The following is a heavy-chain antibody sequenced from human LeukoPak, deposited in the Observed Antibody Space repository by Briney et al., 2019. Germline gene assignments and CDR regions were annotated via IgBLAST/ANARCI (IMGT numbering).Heavy chain of an antibody. CDR2: ISSSGSTI. Sequence: GGSLRLSCAASGFTFSSYEMNWVRQAPGKGLEWVSYISSSGSTIYYADSVKGRFTISRDNAKNSLYLQMNSLRAEDTAVYYRAREHNLSIDYWGQGTLVTVSS. V-gene: IGHV3-48*03. J-gene: IGHJ4*02. CDR3: AREHNLSIDY. D-gene: IGHD5-24*01. CDR1: GFTFSSYE.